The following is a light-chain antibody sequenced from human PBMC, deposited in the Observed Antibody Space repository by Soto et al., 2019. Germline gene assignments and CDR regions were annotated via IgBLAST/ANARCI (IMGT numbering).Light chain of an antibody. V-gene: IGKV3-20*01. J-gene: IGKJ1*01. Sequence: EIVLTQSPGTLSLSPGDRATLSCRASQSVSSNFLAWYQQKPGQAPRLLIYGASIRATGIPDRFSGSGSGPDFTLTIRTLEPQDFAMYFFHHYGSSPRTFGQGTNVEIK. CDR2: GAS. CDR3: HHYGSSPRT. CDR1: QSVSSNF.